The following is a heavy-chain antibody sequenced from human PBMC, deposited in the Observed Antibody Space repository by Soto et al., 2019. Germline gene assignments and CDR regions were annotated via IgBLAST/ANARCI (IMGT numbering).Heavy chain of an antibody. V-gene: IGHV1-69*01. CDR1: GGTFSSYA. D-gene: IGHD2-2*01. J-gene: IGHJ5*02. CDR2: IIPIFGTA. Sequence: QVQLVQSGAAVKKPGSSVKVSCKASGGTFSSYAISWVRQAPGQGLEWMGGIIPIFGTANYAQKFQGRVTITADESTSTAYMELSSLRSEDTAVYYCARDRRVVVPASTLGTPSLDPWGQGTLVTVSS. CDR3: ARDRRVVVPASTLGTPSLDP.